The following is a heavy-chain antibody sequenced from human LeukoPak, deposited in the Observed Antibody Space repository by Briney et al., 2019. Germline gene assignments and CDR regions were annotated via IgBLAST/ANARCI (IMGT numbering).Heavy chain of an antibody. D-gene: IGHD3-10*01. V-gene: IGHV3-21*01. J-gene: IGHJ4*02. CDR1: GFTFSSYS. Sequence: GGSLRLSCAASGFTFSSYSMNWVRQAPGKGLEWVSSLSSSSTYIYYTDSVKGRFTISRDNAKNSLYLQMNSLRAEDTAVYYCARWSLWFGEAKNPIDYWGQGTLVTVSP. CDR3: ARWSLWFGEAKNPIDY. CDR2: LSSSSTYI.